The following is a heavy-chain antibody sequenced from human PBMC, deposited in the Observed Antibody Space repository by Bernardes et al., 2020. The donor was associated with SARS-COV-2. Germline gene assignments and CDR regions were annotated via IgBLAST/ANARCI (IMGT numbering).Heavy chain of an antibody. CDR3: ARVKGRLTDAFDF. V-gene: IGHV1-18*01. CDR2: ISTYNGDM. CDR1: GYTFTSHA. Sequence: ASVKVSCKASGYTFTSHAISWVRQAPGQGLEWMGWISTYNGDMNYAQKVEDRVTMTTDRSTTTAYLELRSLRSDDTAVYYCARVKGRLTDAFDFWGRGTMVTVSS. J-gene: IGHJ3*01.